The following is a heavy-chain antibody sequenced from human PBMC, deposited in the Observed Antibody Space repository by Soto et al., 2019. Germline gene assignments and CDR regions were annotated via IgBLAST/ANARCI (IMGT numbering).Heavy chain of an antibody. J-gene: IGHJ4*02. V-gene: IGHV4-30-2*01. D-gene: IGHD6-6*01. CDR1: GVSISSGGYS. CDR3: ASFYSSSSGTFFDY. Sequence: TLSLTCSVSGVSISSGGYSWSWIRQPPGKGLEWTGYIYHSGSTYYNPSLKSRVTISADRSKNQFSLKLSSVTAADTAVYYCASFYSSSSGTFFDYWGQGTLVTV. CDR2: IYHSGST.